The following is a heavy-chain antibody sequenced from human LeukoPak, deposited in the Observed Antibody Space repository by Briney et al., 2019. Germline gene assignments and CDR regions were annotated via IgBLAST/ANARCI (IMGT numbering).Heavy chain of an antibody. CDR3: ARDYYCGMDV. Sequence: SQTLSLTCAISGDSVSSDSAAWNWITQSPSRGLEWLGRTYYRSKWCNDYAVSLKSRITINPDTSKNQFSLQLNSVTPEDTALYYCARDYYCGMDVWGQGTTVTVSS. J-gene: IGHJ6*02. CDR1: GDSVSSDSAA. V-gene: IGHV6-1*01. CDR2: TYYRSKWCN.